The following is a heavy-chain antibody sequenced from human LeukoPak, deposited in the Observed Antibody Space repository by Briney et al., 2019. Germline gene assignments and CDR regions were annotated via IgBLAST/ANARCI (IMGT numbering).Heavy chain of an antibody. Sequence: QPGGSLRLSCAASGFTFSSYWMSWVRQAPGKGLEWVANIKQDGSEKYYVDSVKGRFTISRDNAKNSLYLQMNSLRVDDTAVYYCARDLYSSGWYGIHWGQGALVTVSS. CDR2: IKQDGSEK. V-gene: IGHV3-7*03. D-gene: IGHD6-19*01. J-gene: IGHJ4*02. CDR1: GFTFSSYW. CDR3: ARDLYSSGWYGIH.